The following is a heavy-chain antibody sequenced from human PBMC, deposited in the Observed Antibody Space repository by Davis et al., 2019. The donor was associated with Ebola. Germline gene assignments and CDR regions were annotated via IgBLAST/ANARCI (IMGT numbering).Heavy chain of an antibody. V-gene: IGHV5-51*01. CDR2: IYPGDSDT. D-gene: IGHD1-20*01. CDR3: ATLRRTITGMDDGFDI. CDR1: GYSFSDYW. J-gene: IGHJ3*02. Sequence: KVSCKGSGYSFSDYWIGWVRQMPGKSLEWMGTIYPGDSDTRYSPSFRGQVTISADNSIKTAFLHWSSLKASDTAMYYCATLRRTITGMDDGFDIWGQGTMVTVSS.